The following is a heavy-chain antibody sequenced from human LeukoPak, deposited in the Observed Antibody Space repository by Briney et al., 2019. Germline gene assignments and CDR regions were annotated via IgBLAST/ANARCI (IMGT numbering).Heavy chain of an antibody. J-gene: IGHJ5*02. Sequence: GGSLRLSCAASGFTFSSYSMSWVRQAPGKGLVWVSRINSDGSSTSYADPVKGRFTISRDNAKNTLYLQMNSLRAEDTAVYYCAGIAAASLNWFDPWGQGTLVTVSS. CDR1: GFTFSSYS. CDR3: AGIAAASLNWFDP. V-gene: IGHV3-74*01. D-gene: IGHD6-13*01. CDR2: INSDGSST.